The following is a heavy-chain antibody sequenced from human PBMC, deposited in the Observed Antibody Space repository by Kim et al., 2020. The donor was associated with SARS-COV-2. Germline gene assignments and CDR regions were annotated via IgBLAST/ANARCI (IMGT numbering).Heavy chain of an antibody. D-gene: IGHD3-10*01. CDR2: ISASNGNT. CDR1: GYPFSNYG. Sequence: ASVKVSCKASGYPFSNYGISWVRQAPGQGLEWMGWISASNGNTKYGQNLQGRVTMTTDTSTSTAYMELRSLRSDDTAVYYCASHGSGTNYMDYYYGMDVWGQGTTGTVSS. J-gene: IGHJ6*02. V-gene: IGHV1-18*04. CDR3: ASHGSGTNYMDYYYGMDV.